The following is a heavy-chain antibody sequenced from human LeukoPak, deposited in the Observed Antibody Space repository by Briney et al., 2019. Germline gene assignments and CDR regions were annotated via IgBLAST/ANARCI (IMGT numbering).Heavy chain of an antibody. CDR2: ISGSGGST. CDR1: GFTVSSNY. CDR3: AREPNYFGSGSRFDP. Sequence: PGGSLRLSCAASGFTVSSNYMSWVRQAPGKGLEWVSAISGSGGSTYYADSVKGRFTISRDNAKNSLYLQMNSLGAEDTAVYYCAREPNYFGSGSRFDPWGQGTLVTVSS. J-gene: IGHJ5*02. V-gene: IGHV3-23*01. D-gene: IGHD3-10*01.